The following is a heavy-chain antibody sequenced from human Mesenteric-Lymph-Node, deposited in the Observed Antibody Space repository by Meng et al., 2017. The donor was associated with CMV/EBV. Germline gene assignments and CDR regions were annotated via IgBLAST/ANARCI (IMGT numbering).Heavy chain of an antibody. CDR3: ARVRYDILTGYYIRYGMDV. Sequence: ASVKVSCKASGYTFTSYDINWVRQATGQGLEWMGWMNPNSGNTGYAQKFQGRVTITRNTSISTAYMELSSLRSDDTAVYYCARVRYDILTGYYIRYGMDVWGQGTTVTVSS. D-gene: IGHD3-9*01. J-gene: IGHJ6*02. V-gene: IGHV1-8*03. CDR2: MNPNSGNT. CDR1: GYTFTSYD.